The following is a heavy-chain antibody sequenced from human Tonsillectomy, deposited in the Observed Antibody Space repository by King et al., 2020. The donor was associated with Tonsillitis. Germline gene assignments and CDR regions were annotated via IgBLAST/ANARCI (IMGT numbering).Heavy chain of an antibody. J-gene: IGHJ4*01. CDR1: GGSISSYY. Sequence: QLQESGPGLVKPSETLSLTCTIPGGSISSYYWSWIRKPPGKGLEWMGYIYYSGSTNYNPSLKSRVTISVDTSTNQFSLKLSSVTAADTAVYYCARGRNRRFDDWGQGTLVTVSS. V-gene: IGHV4-59*08. CDR3: ARGRNRRFDD. D-gene: IGHD1-14*01. CDR2: IYYSGST.